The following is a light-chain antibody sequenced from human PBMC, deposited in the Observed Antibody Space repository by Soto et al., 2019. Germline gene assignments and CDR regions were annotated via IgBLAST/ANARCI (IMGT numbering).Light chain of an antibody. CDR2: DVS. Sequence: QSVLTQPRSVSGSPGQSVTISCTGTSSDVGGYNYVSWYQQHPGKAPKLMIYDVSKRPSGVSDRFSGSKSGNTASLTISGLQAEDEADYYCCSYADSSTWVFGGGTKLTVL. J-gene: IGLJ3*02. V-gene: IGLV2-11*01. CDR3: CSYADSSTWV. CDR1: SSDVGGYNY.